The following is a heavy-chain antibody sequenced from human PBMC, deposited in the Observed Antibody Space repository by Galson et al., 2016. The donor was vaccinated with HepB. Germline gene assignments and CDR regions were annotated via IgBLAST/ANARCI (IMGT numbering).Heavy chain of an antibody. CDR3: ARRVPTDFGGLLDS. CDR1: GGSISRGGYY. J-gene: IGHJ4*02. V-gene: IGHV4-31*03. CDR2: IYYSGST. D-gene: IGHD4-23*01. Sequence: TLSLTCTVSGGSISRGGYYWNWIRQHPGKGLEWIGSIYYSGSTYYNPSLKSRVTISVDTSKNQIALKLSSVTAADTAVYYCARRVPTDFGGLLDSWGQGTLVTVSS.